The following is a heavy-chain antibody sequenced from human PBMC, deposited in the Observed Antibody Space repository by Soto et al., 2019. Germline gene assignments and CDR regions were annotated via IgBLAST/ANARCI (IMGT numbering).Heavy chain of an antibody. D-gene: IGHD2-15*01. CDR2: IYYSGST. J-gene: IGHJ4*02. CDR3: ARVSAGGRYWDY. Sequence: SETLSLTCTVSGGSTTGYYWSWIRQPPGKGLEWIGYIYYSGSTTYNPSLKGRVTISVDTSENHFSLKLTSVTSADTAVYYCARVSAGGRYWDYWGQGTLVTVSS. V-gene: IGHV4-59*01. CDR1: GGSTTGYY.